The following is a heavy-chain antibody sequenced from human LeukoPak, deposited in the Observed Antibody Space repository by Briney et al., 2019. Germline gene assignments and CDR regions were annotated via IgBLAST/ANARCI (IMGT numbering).Heavy chain of an antibody. CDR2: TNHDGTGT. CDR1: GW. Sequence: HPGGSLRLSCAASGWMHWVRQAPGKGLVWVSGTNHDGTGTYYADSVKGRFTISRDNAKNTLYLQMNSLSAEGTAVYHCASVFDSWGQGSLVTVSS. CDR3: ASVFDS. V-gene: IGHV3-74*01. J-gene: IGHJ4*02.